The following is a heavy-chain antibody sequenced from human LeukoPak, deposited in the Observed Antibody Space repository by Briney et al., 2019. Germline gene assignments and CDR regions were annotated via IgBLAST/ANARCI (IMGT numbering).Heavy chain of an antibody. CDR2: ISVDGYST. D-gene: IGHD2-15*01. CDR3: ARMGGGTFGDC. Sequence: GASLRLSCAASGFTFSTYAMSWVRRIPGKGLEWVSSISVDGYSTYYADSVKGRFTISRDNSKNTLYLQMNSLRAEDTALYYCARMGGGTFGDCWGQGTLVTVSS. CDR1: GFTFSTYA. V-gene: IGHV3-23*01. J-gene: IGHJ4*02.